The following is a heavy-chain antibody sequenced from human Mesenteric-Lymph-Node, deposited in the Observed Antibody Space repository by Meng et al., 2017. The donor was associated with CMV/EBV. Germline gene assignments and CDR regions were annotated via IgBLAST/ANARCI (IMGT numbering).Heavy chain of an antibody. J-gene: IGHJ6*02. Sequence: ASVKVSCKASGYTFTSYGISWVRQAPGQGLEWMGWVNPNSGTTGYAEKFQGRVTMTRDTSIGTANMELSRLRSDDTAVYYCARDLQYVTYYDFWSGHRYYYYGMDVWGQGTTVTVSS. CDR2: VNPNSGTT. CDR3: ARDLQYVTYYDFWSGHRYYYYGMDV. CDR1: GYTFTSYG. D-gene: IGHD3-3*01. V-gene: IGHV1-2*02.